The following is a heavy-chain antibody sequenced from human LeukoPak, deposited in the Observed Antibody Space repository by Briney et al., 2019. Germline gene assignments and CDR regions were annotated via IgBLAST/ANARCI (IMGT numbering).Heavy chain of an antibody. Sequence: GGSLRLSCAASGFTFSGFAMHWVRQASGKGLGWVGRIRSKANNYATAYSASVKGRFTISRDDSKNMAYLQMNSLKTEDTAVYYCTSLDYSDNSHYFDYWGQGTLVTVSS. CDR1: GFTFSGFA. CDR2: IRSKANNYAT. D-gene: IGHD4-23*01. J-gene: IGHJ4*02. V-gene: IGHV3-73*01. CDR3: TSLDYSDNSHYFDY.